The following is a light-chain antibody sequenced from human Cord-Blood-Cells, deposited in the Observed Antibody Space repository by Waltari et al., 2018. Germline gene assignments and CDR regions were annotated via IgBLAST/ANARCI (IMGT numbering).Light chain of an antibody. CDR1: SSDVGSYNL. Sequence: QSALTQPASVSGSPGQSITLSCTGTSSDVGSYNLVSWYQQHPGKAPKLIIYEGSKRPSGVSNRFSGSKSGNTASLTISGLQAEDEADYYCCSYAGSSTYVFGTGTKVTVL. J-gene: IGLJ1*01. CDR2: EGS. V-gene: IGLV2-23*01. CDR3: CSYAGSSTYV.